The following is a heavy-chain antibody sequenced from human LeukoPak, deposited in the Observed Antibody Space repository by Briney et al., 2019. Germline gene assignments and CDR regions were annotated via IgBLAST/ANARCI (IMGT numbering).Heavy chain of an antibody. CDR3: ARAGATYYDSSGYYY. D-gene: IGHD3-22*01. Sequence: SETLSLTCTVSGGSISSYYWSWIRQPPGKGLEWIGYIYYSGSTNYNPSLKSRVIISVDTSKNQFSLKLSSVTAADTAVYYCARAGATYYDSSGYYYWGQGTLVTVSS. CDR1: GGSISSYY. CDR2: IYYSGST. J-gene: IGHJ4*02. V-gene: IGHV4-59*01.